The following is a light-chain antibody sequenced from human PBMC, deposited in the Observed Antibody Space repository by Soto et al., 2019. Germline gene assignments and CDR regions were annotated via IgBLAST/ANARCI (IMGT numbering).Light chain of an antibody. V-gene: IGLV2-14*01. J-gene: IGLJ3*02. CDR1: SGDVGGYNY. Sequence: QSALTQPASVSGSPGQSITISWTGTSGDVGGYNYVSWYQQHPGKAPKLMIYAVSNRPSGVSNRFSGSKSGNTASLTISGLQAEDEADYYCSSYASSGSRLFGGGTKLTVL. CDR2: AVS. CDR3: SSYASSGSRL.